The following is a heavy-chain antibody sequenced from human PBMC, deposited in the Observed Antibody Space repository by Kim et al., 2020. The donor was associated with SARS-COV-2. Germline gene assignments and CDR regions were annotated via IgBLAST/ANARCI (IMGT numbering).Heavy chain of an antibody. CDR3: ARDRNYYGSGDF. D-gene: IGHD3-10*01. Sequence: GRSLRLSCVASGFTFSGYWMSWVRQAPGKGLEWVANINHYGSERYYVDSVKGRFTISRDNAKKSLYLQLVSLRAEDTAVYYCARDRNYYGSGDFWGQGTLVTVSS. CDR1: GFTFSGYW. CDR2: INHYGSER. J-gene: IGHJ4*02. V-gene: IGHV3-7*01.